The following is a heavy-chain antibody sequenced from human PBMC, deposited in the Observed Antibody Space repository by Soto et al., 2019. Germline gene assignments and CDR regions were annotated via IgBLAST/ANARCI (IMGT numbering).Heavy chain of an antibody. CDR2: IWYDGSNK. Sequence: QVQLVESEGGVVQPGRSLRLSCAASGFTISSYGMHWVRQAPGKGLEWVAVIWYDGSNKYYADSVKGRFTISRDNSKNTLYLQMNSLRAEDTAVYYCARDRIAARRTYYYYGMDVWGQGTTVTVSS. CDR3: ARDRIAARRTYYYYGMDV. CDR1: GFTISSYG. D-gene: IGHD6-6*01. V-gene: IGHV3-33*01. J-gene: IGHJ6*02.